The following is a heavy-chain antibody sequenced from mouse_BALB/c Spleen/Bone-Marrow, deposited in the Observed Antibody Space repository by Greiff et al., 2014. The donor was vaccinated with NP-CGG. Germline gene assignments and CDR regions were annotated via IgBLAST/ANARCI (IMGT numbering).Heavy chain of an antibody. Sequence: VQLQQSGAELAKPGASVKMSCKASGYTFTSYWMHWVKQRPGQGLEWIGYIYPSTDYNEHNQKFKDKAIMTADKSSSTAYMQLSSLTSEDSAVYYCARDDYAYWGQGTLVTVSA. CDR3: ARDDYAY. V-gene: IGHV1-7*01. CDR1: GYTFTSYW. J-gene: IGHJ3*01. CDR2: IYPSTDYN. D-gene: IGHD2-4*01.